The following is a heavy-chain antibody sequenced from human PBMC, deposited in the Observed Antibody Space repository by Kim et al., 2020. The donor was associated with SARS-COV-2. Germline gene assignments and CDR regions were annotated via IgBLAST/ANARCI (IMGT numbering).Heavy chain of an antibody. D-gene: IGHD6-13*01. CDR2: ISGPGNTI. V-gene: IGHV3-48*01. CDR3: ARDTASDGYSSYGMVV. CDR1: GFTFSGFG. J-gene: IGHJ6*01. Sequence: GGSLRLSCAASGFTFSGFGMNWVRQAPGKVLEWLSYISGPGNTIYYAGSVQGRFTISRDNAKNSLYLQMTSLRAEDTAVYYCARDTASDGYSSYGMVVWG.